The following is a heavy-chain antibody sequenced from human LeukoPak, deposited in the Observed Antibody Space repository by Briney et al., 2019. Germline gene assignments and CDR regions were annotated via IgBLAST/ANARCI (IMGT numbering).Heavy chain of an antibody. Sequence: GGSLRLSCAASGFTFSRYSMNWVRQAPGKGLEWVSTLSSISHYIYYADSVEGRFTVSRDNANNLLYPQMNSLGAEDTAVYYCSRDVGRGPPEAFDIWGQGTMVTVSS. V-gene: IGHV3-21*06. D-gene: IGHD1-26*01. J-gene: IGHJ3*02. CDR2: LSSISHYI. CDR3: SRDVGRGPPEAFDI. CDR1: GFTFSRYS.